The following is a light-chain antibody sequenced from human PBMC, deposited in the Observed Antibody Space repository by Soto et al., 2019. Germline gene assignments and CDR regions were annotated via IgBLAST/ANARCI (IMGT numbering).Light chain of an antibody. CDR2: KAS. J-gene: IGKJ5*01. V-gene: IGKV1-5*03. CDR1: QTIDSW. CDR3: QQYHSWPIT. Sequence: DIQMTQSPSTLSGSVGDRVTITCRASQTIDSWLAWYQQRPGKPPNLLIYKASTLASGVPSRFSGSGSGTEFTLTISNLQSEDFAIYYCQQYHSWPITFGQGTRLEIK.